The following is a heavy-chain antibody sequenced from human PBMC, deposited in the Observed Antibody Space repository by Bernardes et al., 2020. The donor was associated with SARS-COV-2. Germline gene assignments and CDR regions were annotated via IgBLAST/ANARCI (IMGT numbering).Heavy chain of an antibody. CDR1: DFILHNFD. D-gene: IGHD2-8*01. V-gene: IGHV1-18*01. Sequence: ASVKVSCKAFDFILHNFDIIWVRRAPGQGLQWVGWINVASGDTKYAREFQDRVTMTADTSTNTAYMELTGLKSDDTADYYCARDLSACTMDVWGQGTAVTV. J-gene: IGHJ6*02. CDR3: ARDLSACTMDV. CDR2: INVASGDT.